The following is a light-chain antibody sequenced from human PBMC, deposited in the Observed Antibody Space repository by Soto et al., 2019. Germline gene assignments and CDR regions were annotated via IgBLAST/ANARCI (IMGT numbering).Light chain of an antibody. V-gene: IGKV3-11*01. CDR2: DAY. CDR1: QSFRGL. J-gene: IGKJ5*01. CDR3: QQRHMWPIT. Sequence: EVVLTQSPVTLSLSPGERATLSCRASQSFRGLLAWYQQKPGQAPRLLIYDAYNRATGIPPRFSGSGSGTDFTLTISRLGPEDSAVYYCQQRHMWPITFGQGTLLEIK.